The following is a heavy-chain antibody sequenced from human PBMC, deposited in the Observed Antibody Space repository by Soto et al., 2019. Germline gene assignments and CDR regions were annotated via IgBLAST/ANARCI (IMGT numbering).Heavy chain of an antibody. Sequence: GESLKISCKGSGYSFAGYWITWVRQKPGKGLEWMGRIDPSDSQTYYSPSFRGHVTISVPKSITTVFLQWSSLRASATAMYYCARPIYESDTGPNFQYYYESWGQGTPATVAS. J-gene: IGHJ4*02. D-gene: IGHD5-18*01. CDR1: GYSFAGYW. CDR3: ARPIYESDTGPNFQYYYES. CDR2: IDPSDSQT. V-gene: IGHV5-10-1*01.